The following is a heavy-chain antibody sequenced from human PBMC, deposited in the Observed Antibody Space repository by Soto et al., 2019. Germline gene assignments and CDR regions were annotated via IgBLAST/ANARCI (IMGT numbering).Heavy chain of an antibody. CDR2: ISAYNGNT. J-gene: IGHJ4*02. V-gene: IGHV1-18*01. CDR3: ATSTLYSGYDDLPLHFDY. CDR1: GYTFTSYG. D-gene: IGHD5-12*01. Sequence: GASVKVSCKASGYTFTSYGISWVRQAPGQGLEWMGWISAYNGNTNYAQKLQGRVTMTTDTSTSTAYMELRSLRSDDTAVYYCATSTLYSGYDDLPLHFDYWGQGTLVTVSS.